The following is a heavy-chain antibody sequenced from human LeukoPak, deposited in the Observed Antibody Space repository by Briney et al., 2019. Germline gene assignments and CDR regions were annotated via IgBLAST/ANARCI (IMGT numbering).Heavy chain of an antibody. CDR1: GGSISSSSYY. J-gene: IGHJ6*02. Sequence: KPSETLSLTCTVSGGSISSSSYYWGWIRQPPGKGLEWIGSIYYSGSTYYNPSLKSRVTISVDTSKNQFSLKLSSVTAADTAVYYCARHYCSGGSCLLYYYYGMDVWGQGTTVTVSS. CDR2: IYYSGST. V-gene: IGHV4-39*01. D-gene: IGHD2-15*01. CDR3: ARHYCSGGSCLLYYYYGMDV.